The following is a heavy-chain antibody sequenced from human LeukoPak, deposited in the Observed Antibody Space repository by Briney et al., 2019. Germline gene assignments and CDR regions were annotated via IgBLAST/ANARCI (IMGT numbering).Heavy chain of an antibody. V-gene: IGHV3-23*01. CDR2: ISGSGGST. Sequence: GGSLRLSCAASGFTFSSYAMSWVRQAPGKELEWVSAISGSGGSTYYADSVKGRFTISRDNSKNTLYLQMNSLRAGDTAVYYCAKDYDFWSGRLHYFDYWGQGTLVTVSS. CDR1: GFTFSSYA. CDR3: AKDYDFWSGRLHYFDY. D-gene: IGHD3-3*01. J-gene: IGHJ4*02.